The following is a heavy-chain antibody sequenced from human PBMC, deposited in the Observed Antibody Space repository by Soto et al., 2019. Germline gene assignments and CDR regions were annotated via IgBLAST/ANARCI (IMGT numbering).Heavy chain of an antibody. Sequence: QLQLQESGPGLVKPSETLSLTCTVSGGSISSSSYYWGWIRQPPGKGLEWIGSIYYSGSTYYNPSLKSRVTISVDTTKNQFSLKLSSVTAADTAVYYCSRPNSSGYYYYYGMDVWGLGTTVTDSS. CDR1: GGSISSSSYY. CDR2: IYYSGST. V-gene: IGHV4-39*01. CDR3: SRPNSSGYYYYYGMDV. D-gene: IGHD3-22*01. J-gene: IGHJ6*02.